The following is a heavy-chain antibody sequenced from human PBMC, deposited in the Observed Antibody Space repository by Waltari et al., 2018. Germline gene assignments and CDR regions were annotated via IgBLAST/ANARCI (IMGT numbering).Heavy chain of an antibody. CDR3: AREGLLPLCYLDV. CDR2: IYTSGST. Sequence: QVQLQESGPGLVKPSQTLSLTCTVSGGSISSGSYYWSWIRQPAGKGLAWIGRIYTSGSTSYNPSLKSRVTISVDTSKNQFSLKLSSVTAADTAVYYCAREGLLPLCYLDVWGKGPRSASPQ. CDR1: GGSISSGSYY. J-gene: IGHJ6*04. D-gene: IGHD2-8*01. V-gene: IGHV4-61*02.